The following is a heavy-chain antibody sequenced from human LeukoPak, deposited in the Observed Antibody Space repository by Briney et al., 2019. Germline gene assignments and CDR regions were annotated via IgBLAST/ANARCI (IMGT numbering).Heavy chain of an antibody. D-gene: IGHD1-26*01. CDR1: GFTFRTYW. CDR2: IKRDGSKI. J-gene: IGHJ5*02. CDR3: AKDTLSGSYSNWFDP. Sequence: GGSLRLSCAASGFTFRTYWMSWVRQAPGKGLEWVANIKRDGSKIYYVDSVKGRFTISRDNDKNSLYLQMNSLRAEDTAVYYCAKDTLSGSYSNWFDPWGQGTLVTVSS. V-gene: IGHV3-7*01.